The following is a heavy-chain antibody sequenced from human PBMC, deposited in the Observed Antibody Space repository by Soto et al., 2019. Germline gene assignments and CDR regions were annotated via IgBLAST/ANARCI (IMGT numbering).Heavy chain of an antibody. CDR1: GFSLSNARMG. D-gene: IGHD2-2*01. CDR3: ARILCSSTSCYAGYYYYYYMDV. V-gene: IGHV2-26*01. CDR2: IFSNDEK. J-gene: IGHJ6*03. Sequence: QVTLKESGPVLVKPTETLTLTCTVSGFSLSNARMGVSWIRQPPGKALEGLAHIFSNDEKSYSTSLKSRLTISKDTAKSQVVLTMTNMDPVDTATYYCARILCSSTSCYAGYYYYYYMDVWGKGTTVTGSS.